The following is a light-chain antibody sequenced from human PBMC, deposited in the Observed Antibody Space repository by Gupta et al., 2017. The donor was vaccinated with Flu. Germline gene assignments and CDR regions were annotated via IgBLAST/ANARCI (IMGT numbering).Light chain of an antibody. CDR1: SSNLGINF. Sequence: QSVLTQPPSVSAAPGQKDTISCSGSSSNLGINFVSWYQQLPGTAPKRLIYDNDKRPSGVPDRISGSKSDTSATLGITGLQTGDEADYYCGTWDNSLSAMIFGGGTKLAVL. J-gene: IGLJ2*01. CDR3: GTWDNSLSAMI. CDR2: DND. V-gene: IGLV1-51*01.